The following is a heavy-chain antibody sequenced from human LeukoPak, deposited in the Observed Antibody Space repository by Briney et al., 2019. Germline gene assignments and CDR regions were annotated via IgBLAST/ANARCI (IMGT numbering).Heavy chain of an antibody. CDR2: INPSGGST. D-gene: IGHD3-22*01. Sequence: ASVKVSCKASGHTFTSYYMHWVRQAPGQGLEWMGIINPSGGSTSYAQKFQGRVTMTRDMSTSTVYMELSSLRSEDTAVYYCARDLYYYDSSGYTGYWFDPWGQGTLVTVSS. CDR1: GHTFTSYY. J-gene: IGHJ5*02. V-gene: IGHV1-46*01. CDR3: ARDLYYYDSSGYTGYWFDP.